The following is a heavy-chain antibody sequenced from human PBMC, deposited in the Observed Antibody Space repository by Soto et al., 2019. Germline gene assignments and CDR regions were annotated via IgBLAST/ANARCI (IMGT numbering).Heavy chain of an antibody. CDR3: AKDRTMVRGVIRYFDY. V-gene: IGHV3-30*18. Sequence: PGGSLRLFCAASGFTFSSYGMHWVRQAPGKGLEWVAVISYDGSNKYYADSVKGRFTISRDNSKNTLYLQMNSLRAEDTAVYYCAKDRTMVRGVIRYFDYWGQGTLVTVSS. CDR2: ISYDGSNK. J-gene: IGHJ4*02. CDR1: GFTFSSYG. D-gene: IGHD3-10*01.